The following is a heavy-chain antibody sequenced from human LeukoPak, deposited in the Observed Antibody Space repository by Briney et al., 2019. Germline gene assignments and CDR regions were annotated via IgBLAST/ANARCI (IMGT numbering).Heavy chain of an antibody. V-gene: IGHV4-31*03. J-gene: IGHJ6*02. CDR2: IYYSGST. Sequence: NPSETLSLTCTVSGGSISSGGYYWSWIRQHPGKGLEWIGYIYYSGSTYYNPSLKSRVTISVDTSKNQFSLKLSSVTAADTAVYYCARGLSSVAGPFNGMDVWGQGTTVTVSS. CDR1: GGSISSGGYY. D-gene: IGHD6-19*01. CDR3: ARGLSSVAGPFNGMDV.